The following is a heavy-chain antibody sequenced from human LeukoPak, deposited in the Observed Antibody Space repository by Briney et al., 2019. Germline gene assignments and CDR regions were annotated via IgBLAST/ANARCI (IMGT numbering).Heavy chain of an antibody. CDR2: IYHSGST. D-gene: IGHD3-16*01. V-gene: IGHV4-38-2*01. Sequence: PSETLSLTCAVSGYSISSGYYWGWIRQPPGKGLEWIGSIYHSGSTNYNPSLKSRVTISVDTSKNQFSLKLSSVTAADTAVYYCARINYDYVWGSYPLYYFDYWGQGTLVTVSS. J-gene: IGHJ4*02. CDR1: GYSISSGYY. CDR3: ARINYDYVWGSYPLYYFDY.